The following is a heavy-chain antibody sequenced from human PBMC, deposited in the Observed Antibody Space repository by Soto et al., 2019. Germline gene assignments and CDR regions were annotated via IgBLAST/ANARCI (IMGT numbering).Heavy chain of an antibody. CDR1: GGSFSGYY. Sequence: SSETLSLTCAVYGGSFSGYYWSWIRQPQAQGMEWTGEINHSGSTNYNPTLKSRVTISVDTSKNQYSLKLSSVTAADTAVYYCASGGVGYYGSRKRFDPWGQGTLVTVSS. V-gene: IGHV4-34*01. J-gene: IGHJ5*02. CDR3: ASGGVGYYGSRKRFDP. CDR2: INHSGST. D-gene: IGHD3-10*01.